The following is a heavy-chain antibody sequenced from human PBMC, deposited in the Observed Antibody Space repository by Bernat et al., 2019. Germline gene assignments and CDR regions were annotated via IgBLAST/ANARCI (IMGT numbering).Heavy chain of an antibody. CDR3: ARDNCSSTSCYDYYYYGMDV. V-gene: IGHV3-48*01. CDR1: GFTFSSYS. J-gene: IGHJ6*02. Sequence: EVQLVESGGGLVQPGGSLRLSCAASGFTFSSYSMNWVRQAPGKGLEWVSYISSSSSIIYYADSVKGRFTISRDNAKNSLYLQMNSLRAEDTAVYYCARDNCSSTSCYDYYYYGMDVWGQGTTVTVSS. D-gene: IGHD2-2*01. CDR2: ISSSSSII.